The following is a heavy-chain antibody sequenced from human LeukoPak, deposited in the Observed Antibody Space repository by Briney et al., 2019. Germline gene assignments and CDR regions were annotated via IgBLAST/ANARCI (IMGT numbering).Heavy chain of an antibody. Sequence: GRSLRLSCEASGFTFSSYVMHWVRQAPGKGLEWVAVIRYDGSNKYYADSVKGRFTISRDNSKNTLYLQMDSLRADDTAVYYCARAKYTSGWHLDYWGQGTLVTVSS. V-gene: IGHV3-33*01. CDR2: IRYDGSNK. J-gene: IGHJ4*02. D-gene: IGHD6-19*01. CDR3: ARAKYTSGWHLDY. CDR1: GFTFSSYV.